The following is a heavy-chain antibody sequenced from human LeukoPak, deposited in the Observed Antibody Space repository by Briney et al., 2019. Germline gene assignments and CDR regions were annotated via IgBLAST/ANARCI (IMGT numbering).Heavy chain of an antibody. CDR3: ARQGQWLFPEGWFDP. J-gene: IGHJ5*02. V-gene: IGHV4-38-2*02. Sequence: SETLSLTCTVSGYFIRSGFYWGWIRQPPGKGLEWIGEINHSGSTNYNPSLKSRVTISVDTSKNQFSLKLSSVTAADTAVYYCARQGQWLFPEGWFDPWGQGTLVTVSS. D-gene: IGHD6-19*01. CDR2: INHSGST. CDR1: GYFIRSGFY.